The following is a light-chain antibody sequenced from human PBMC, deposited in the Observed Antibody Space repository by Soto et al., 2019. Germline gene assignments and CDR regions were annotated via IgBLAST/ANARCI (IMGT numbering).Light chain of an antibody. Sequence: DIQMTQSPSSLSASVGHRVTITCRADQTIYSYVNWYQQKPGKAPKLLIFIASNLQSGAPPRFSGTGFGTDFTLTISSLQPDDFATYYCQQTHTTPHTFGQGTKVEVK. V-gene: IGKV1-39*01. CDR2: IAS. CDR3: QQTHTTPHT. CDR1: QTIYSY. J-gene: IGKJ1*01.